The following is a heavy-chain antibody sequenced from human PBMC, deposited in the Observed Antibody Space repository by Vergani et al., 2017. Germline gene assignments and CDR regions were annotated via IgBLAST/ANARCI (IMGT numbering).Heavy chain of an antibody. J-gene: IGHJ4*02. CDR1: GFTFTNYA. Sequence: EVQLLESGGGLVQPGGSLRLSCAASGFTFTNYAMSWVRQAPGKGLEWVSAISGSGNSTYYADSVKGRFTISRDNSKNTLYLKMNSRRAEDTAIYYCAKRSGDYWSQGTLVTVSS. V-gene: IGHV3-23*01. CDR2: ISGSGNST. CDR3: AKRSGDY. D-gene: IGHD1-26*01.